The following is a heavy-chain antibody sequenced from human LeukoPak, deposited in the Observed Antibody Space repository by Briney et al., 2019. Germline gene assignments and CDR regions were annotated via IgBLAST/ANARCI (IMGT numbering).Heavy chain of an antibody. Sequence: GGSLRLSCAASGFTFSSYAMSWVRQAPGKGLEWVSAISGSGGSTYYADSVKGRFTISRDNAKNSLYLQMNSLRAEDTAVYYCARDLERLDCDWGQGTLVTVSS. J-gene: IGHJ4*02. CDR3: ARDLERLDCD. V-gene: IGHV3-23*01. CDR1: GFTFSSYA. D-gene: IGHD2-21*01. CDR2: ISGSGGST.